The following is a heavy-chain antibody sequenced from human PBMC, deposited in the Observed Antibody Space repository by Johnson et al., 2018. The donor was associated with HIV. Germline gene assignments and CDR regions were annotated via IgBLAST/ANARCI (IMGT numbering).Heavy chain of an antibody. Sequence: VQLVESGGGVVQPGGSLRLSCAASGFTFSTYAMHWVRQAPGKGLEYVSAISNNGGSTYYAKSVEGRFTISRDNSKNTLYLQMGSLRAEDMAVYYCAIPYYYDANAFDIWGQGTMVTVSS. CDR1: GFTFSTYA. J-gene: IGHJ3*02. V-gene: IGHV3-64*01. CDR3: AIPYYYDANAFDI. CDR2: ISNNGGST. D-gene: IGHD3-22*01.